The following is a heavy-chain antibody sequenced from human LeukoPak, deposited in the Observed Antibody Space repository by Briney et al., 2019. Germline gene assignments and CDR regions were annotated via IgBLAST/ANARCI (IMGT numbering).Heavy chain of an antibody. V-gene: IGHV1-2*02. CDR3: ARDLLQLAPFDY. J-gene: IGHJ4*02. Sequence: ASVKVSCKASGYTFTGYFMHWVRQAPGQGLEWMGWINPNSGGTNYAQKFQGRVTMTGDTSISTAYMDLSSLRSDDTAVYYCARDLLQLAPFDYWGQGTLVTVSS. CDR1: GYTFTGYF. D-gene: IGHD6-6*01. CDR2: INPNSGGT.